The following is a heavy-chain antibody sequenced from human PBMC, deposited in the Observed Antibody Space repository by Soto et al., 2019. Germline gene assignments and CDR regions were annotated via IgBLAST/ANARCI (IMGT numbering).Heavy chain of an antibody. CDR1: GFTFSSYG. V-gene: IGHV3-33*01. D-gene: IGHD3-10*01. J-gene: IGHJ6*02. Sequence: GGSLRLSCAASGFTFSSYGMHWVRQAPGKGLEWVAVIWYDGSNKYYADSVKGRFTISRDNSKNTLYLQMNSLRAEDTAVYYCAREDFTMVRGVTGNYYYYYGMDVWGQGTTVTVSS. CDR2: IWYDGSNK. CDR3: AREDFTMVRGVTGNYYYYYGMDV.